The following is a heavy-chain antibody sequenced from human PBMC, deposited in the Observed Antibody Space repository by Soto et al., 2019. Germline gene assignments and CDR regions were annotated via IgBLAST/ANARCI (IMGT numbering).Heavy chain of an antibody. J-gene: IGHJ5*02. D-gene: IGHD2-2*01. Sequence: QVQLVQSGGEVTRPGASVKVSCKTSGYTFSNYGITWVRQAPGQPLEWLGWISLYSDGTNYAQKFQGRVSMTTDTSTTTAYMELRSLRSDDTAVYYCARVVPGAEAWFGPWGQGTLVTVSS. CDR1: GYTFSNYG. CDR2: ISLYSDGT. V-gene: IGHV1-18*01. CDR3: ARVVPGAEAWFGP.